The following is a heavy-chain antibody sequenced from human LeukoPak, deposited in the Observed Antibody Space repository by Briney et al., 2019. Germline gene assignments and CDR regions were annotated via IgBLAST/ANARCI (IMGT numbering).Heavy chain of an antibody. J-gene: IGHJ6*03. CDR1: GGSISGYY. V-gene: IGHV4-59*01. CDR2: IYYSGST. CDR3: ARETSQKGAHYMDV. D-gene: IGHD3-16*01. Sequence: SETLSLTCTVSGGSISGYYWTWVRQPPGKGLESIGYIYYSGSTNYNPSLKSRVTISVDTSKNQFSLKLSSVPAADTAVYYCARETSQKGAHYMDVWGKGTTVTISS.